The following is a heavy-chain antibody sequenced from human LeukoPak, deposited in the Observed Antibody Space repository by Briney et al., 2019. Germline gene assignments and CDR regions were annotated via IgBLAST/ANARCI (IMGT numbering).Heavy chain of an antibody. V-gene: IGHV4-30-2*01. Sequence: SQTLSLTCAVSGGSISSGGYSWSWIRQPPGKGLEWIGYIYHSETTYYNPSLKSRVTISVDRSKNQFSLRLGSVTAADTAVYYCACSTPYGDYVTEYFQHWGQGTLVTVSS. CDR2: IYHSETT. J-gene: IGHJ1*01. D-gene: IGHD4-17*01. CDR3: ACSTPYGDYVTEYFQH. CDR1: GGSISSGGYS.